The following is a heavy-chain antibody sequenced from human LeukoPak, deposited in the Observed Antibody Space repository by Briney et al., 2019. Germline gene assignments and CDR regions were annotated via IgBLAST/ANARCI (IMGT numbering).Heavy chain of an antibody. CDR2: IYYSGST. CDR3: ARGYYDFWSGYYWYFDL. CDR1: GGTISSHY. V-gene: IGHV4-59*11. J-gene: IGHJ2*01. D-gene: IGHD3-3*01. Sequence: SETLCLTCTASGGTISSHYWSWIRQPPGKGLEWIGSIYYSGSTNYNPSLKSRVTISVDTSKNQFSLKLSSVTAADTAVYYCARGYYDFWSGYYWYFDLWGRGTLVTVSS.